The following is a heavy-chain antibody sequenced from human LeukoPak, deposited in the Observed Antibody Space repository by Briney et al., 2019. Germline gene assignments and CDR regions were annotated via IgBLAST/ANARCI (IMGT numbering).Heavy chain of an antibody. V-gene: IGHV1-18*01. Sequence: AAVKVSCKASGYTFTSYGISWVRQAPGQGLAWMGWISAYNGNTNYAQKLQGRVTMTTDTSTSTAYMELRSLRSDDTAVYYCARDPPRIVVVVAATNYYGMDVWGQGTTVTVSS. D-gene: IGHD2-15*01. J-gene: IGHJ6*02. CDR1: GYTFTSYG. CDR3: ARDPPRIVVVVAATNYYGMDV. CDR2: ISAYNGNT.